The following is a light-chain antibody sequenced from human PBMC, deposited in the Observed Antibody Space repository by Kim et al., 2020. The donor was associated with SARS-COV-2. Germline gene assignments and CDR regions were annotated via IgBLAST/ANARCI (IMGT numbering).Light chain of an antibody. J-gene: IGLJ2*01. CDR1: SSDIGTYNH. CDR3: SSYAGTNNVI. V-gene: IGLV2-8*01. CDR2: DVS. Sequence: GQSVAISCTGTSSDIGTYNHVSWYQQPPGKAPKLLIYDVSKRPSGVPDRFSACKSGNTASLTVSGLQAEDEADYYCSSYAGTNNVIFGGGTQLTVL.